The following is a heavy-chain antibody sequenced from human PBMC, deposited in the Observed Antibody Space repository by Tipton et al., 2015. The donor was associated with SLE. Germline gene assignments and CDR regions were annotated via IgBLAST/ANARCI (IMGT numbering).Heavy chain of an antibody. CDR3: AKDSSGWYDY. V-gene: IGHV3-23*01. CDR2: ISGSGGST. J-gene: IGHJ4*02. Sequence: SLRLSCVASGFTFDDYTMHWVRQAPGKGLEWVSAISGSGGSTYYADSVKGRFTISRDNSKNTLYLQMNSLRAEDTAVYYCAKDSSGWYDYWGQGTLVTVSS. CDR1: GFTFDDYT. D-gene: IGHD6-19*01.